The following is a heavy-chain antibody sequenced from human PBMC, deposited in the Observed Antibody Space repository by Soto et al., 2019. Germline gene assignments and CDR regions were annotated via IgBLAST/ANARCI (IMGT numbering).Heavy chain of an antibody. CDR3: ARGGHCTNGVCSALDY. J-gene: IGHJ4*02. Sequence: SETLSLTCTVSGGSISSSSWYWGWIRQPPWKGLEWIGYIYYGGSANYSPSLKSRVTISVDTSKKQFSLKLSSVTAADTAVYYCARGGHCTNGVCSALDYWGQGTLVTVSS. D-gene: IGHD2-8*01. V-gene: IGHV4-61*05. CDR2: IYYGGSA. CDR1: GGSISSSSWY.